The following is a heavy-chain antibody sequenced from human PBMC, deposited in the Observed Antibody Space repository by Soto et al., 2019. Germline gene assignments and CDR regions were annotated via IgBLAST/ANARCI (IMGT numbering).Heavy chain of an antibody. D-gene: IGHD3-22*01. CDR2: IIPIFGTA. Sequence: ASVKVSCKASGGTFSSYAISWVRQAPGQGLEWMGGIIPIFGTANYAQKFQGRVTITADESTSTAYMELSSLRSEDTAVYYCARVDDSSGYPLFDYWGQGTLVTVSS. CDR1: GGTFSSYA. CDR3: ARVDDSSGYPLFDY. J-gene: IGHJ4*02. V-gene: IGHV1-69*13.